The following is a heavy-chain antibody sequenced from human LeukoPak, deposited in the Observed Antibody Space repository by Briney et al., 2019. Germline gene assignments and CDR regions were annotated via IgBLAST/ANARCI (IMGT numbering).Heavy chain of an antibody. J-gene: IGHJ4*02. CDR3: AKGQWFGELLPFDY. Sequence: GRSLRLSCAASGFSFSSFGMHWVRQAPGKGLEWVAVISHDGSNKNYADSVKGRFTMSRDNSKNTVYLQMNSLRGEDTAVYYCAKGQWFGELLPFDYWSQGALVSVS. V-gene: IGHV3-30*18. D-gene: IGHD3-10*01. CDR2: ISHDGSNK. CDR1: GFSFSSFG.